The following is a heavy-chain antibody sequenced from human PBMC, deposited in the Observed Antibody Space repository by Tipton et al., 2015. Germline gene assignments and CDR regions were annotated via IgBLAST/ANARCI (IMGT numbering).Heavy chain of an antibody. CDR1: GDSVSSNSAA. J-gene: IGHJ3*01. V-gene: IGHV6-1*01. CDR2: TYYRSKWYN. CDR3: ARASIIQGYYHDSSRYYLFNS. D-gene: IGHD3-22*01. Sequence: GLVKPSQTLSLTCAISGDSVSSNSAAWNWIRQSPSRGLEWLGRTYYRSKWYNDYAVSVKSRITINPDTSKNQFSLQLNSVIAADTAVYYCARASIIQGYYHDSSRYYLFNSWGQGTMVTVSS.